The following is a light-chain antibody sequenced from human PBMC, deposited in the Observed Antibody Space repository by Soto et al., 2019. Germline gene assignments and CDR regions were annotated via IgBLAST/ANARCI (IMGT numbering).Light chain of an antibody. CDR1: QSVSSSY. CDR3: QQYGSSPFT. CDR2: GAS. V-gene: IGKV3-20*01. J-gene: IGKJ3*01. Sequence: EIVLTQSPGTLSLSPGERATLSCRASQSVSSSYLAWYQQKPGQAPRLLISGASNRATGIPDRFSGSGSGTDFTLTIRRLEPEDFAVYYCQQYGSSPFTFGPGTKVDIK.